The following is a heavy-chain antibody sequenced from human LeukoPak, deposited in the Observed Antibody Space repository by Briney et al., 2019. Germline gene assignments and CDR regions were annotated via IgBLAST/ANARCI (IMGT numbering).Heavy chain of an antibody. CDR2: ISGSSSSS. CDR1: GFTFSSSA. D-gene: IGHD3-22*01. V-gene: IGHV3-23*01. Sequence: GGSLRLSCAASGFTFSSSAMTWVRQAPGKGLEWASGISGSSSSSYYADSVKGRFTISRDYSNNTVYLQMNSLRAEDTAVYYCVKEGEVVITHRFDSWGQGTLVTASS. J-gene: IGHJ4*02. CDR3: VKEGEVVITHRFDS.